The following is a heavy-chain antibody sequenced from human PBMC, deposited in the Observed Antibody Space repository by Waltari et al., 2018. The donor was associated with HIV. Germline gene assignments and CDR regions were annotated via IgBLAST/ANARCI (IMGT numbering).Heavy chain of an antibody. Sequence: QVQLQASGPGLVKPSETLSLTCAVSGYSISRGYSRGWVRQPPGKGLEWIGSIYHSGSTYYNPSLKSRVTISVDTSKNQFSLKLSSVTAADTAVYYCAGGIAVAAENYWGQGTLVTVSS. D-gene: IGHD6-19*01. CDR3: AGGIAVAAENY. J-gene: IGHJ4*02. V-gene: IGHV4-38-2*01. CDR2: IYHSGST. CDR1: GYSISRGYS.